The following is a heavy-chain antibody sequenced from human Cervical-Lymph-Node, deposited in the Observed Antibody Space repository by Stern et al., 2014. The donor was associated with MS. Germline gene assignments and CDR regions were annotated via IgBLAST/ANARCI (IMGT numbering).Heavy chain of an antibody. CDR1: GGSISNTNW. CDR2: VNHRGTP. J-gene: IGHJ4*02. D-gene: IGHD5-12*01. Sequence: QVQLQESGPGLVKPSGTLSLTCAVSGGSISNTNWWGWVRQTPGMGLEWSGKVNHRGTPNFTPTLSSRFTMSEEKSKNHFPLELKPETAADTAVYYCARVHSGYNWFDYWGQGTLVTVSS. CDR3: ARVHSGYNWFDY. V-gene: IGHV4-4*02.